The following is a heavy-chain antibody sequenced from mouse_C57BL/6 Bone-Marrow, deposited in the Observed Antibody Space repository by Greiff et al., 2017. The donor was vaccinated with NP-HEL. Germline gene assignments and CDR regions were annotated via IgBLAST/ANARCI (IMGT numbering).Heavy chain of an antibody. CDR3: ARRYGSSYGTWFAY. Sequence: QLQQSGPVLVKPGASVKMSCKASGYTFTDYYMNWVKQSHGKSLEWIGVINPYNGGTSYNQKFKGKATLTVDKSSSTAYMELNSLTSEDSAVYYCARRYGSSYGTWFAYWGQGTLVTVSA. J-gene: IGHJ3*01. CDR1: GYTFTDYY. D-gene: IGHD1-1*01. CDR2: INPYNGGT. V-gene: IGHV1-19*01.